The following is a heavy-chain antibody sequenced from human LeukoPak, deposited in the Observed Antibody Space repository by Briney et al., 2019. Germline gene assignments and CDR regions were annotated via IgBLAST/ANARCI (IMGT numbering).Heavy chain of an antibody. CDR3: AKAGTVGVVPAALFDY. CDR2: ISGSGGST. V-gene: IGHV3-23*01. J-gene: IGHJ4*02. Sequence: PGGSLRLSCAASGFTFSSYSMNWVRQAPGKGLEWVSAISGSGGSTYYADSVKGRFTISRDNSKNTLYLQMNSLRAEDTAVYYCAKAGTVGVVPAALFDYWGQGTLVTVSA. D-gene: IGHD2-2*01. CDR1: GFTFSSYS.